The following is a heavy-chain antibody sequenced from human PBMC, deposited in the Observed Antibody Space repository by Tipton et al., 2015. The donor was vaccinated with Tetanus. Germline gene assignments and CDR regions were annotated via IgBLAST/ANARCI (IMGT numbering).Heavy chain of an antibody. CDR1: GASISNSPYF. V-gene: IGHV4-31*03. J-gene: IGHJ5*02. Sequence: TLSLTCNVSGASISNSPYFWSWLRQHPVRGLEWLGYIYYSGRTHYNPSFQNRLSISVDTSRNQFALKLSSVTAADTAVYYCTRDQGGGRVVRLNWFDPWGPGTLVTVSS. D-gene: IGHD6-6*01. CDR2: IYYSGRT. CDR3: TRDQGGGRVVRLNWFDP.